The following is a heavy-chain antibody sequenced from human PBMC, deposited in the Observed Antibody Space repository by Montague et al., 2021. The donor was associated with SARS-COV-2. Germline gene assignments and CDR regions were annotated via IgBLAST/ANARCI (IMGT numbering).Heavy chain of an antibody. D-gene: IGHD3-22*01. J-gene: IGHJ4*02. CDR2: INHSGSA. CDR1: GGSFSGYY. CDR3: ARGTKRVSTYDYDSNGYASDY. Sequence: SETLSLTCAVYGGSFSGYYWSWIRQPPGKGLEWIGEINHSGSAKYNPSLKSRVTISVDTSKNQFSLKLSSVTAADTAVYYCARGTKRVSTYDYDSNGYASDYWGQGTLATVSS. V-gene: IGHV4-34*01.